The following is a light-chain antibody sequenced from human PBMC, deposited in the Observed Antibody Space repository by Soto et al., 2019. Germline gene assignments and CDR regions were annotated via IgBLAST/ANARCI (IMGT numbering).Light chain of an antibody. CDR1: SSNIGAGFD. CDR2: ANS. Sequence: QSVLTQPPSVSGAPGQRGTISCTGNSSNIGAGFDVHWYQQLPGTAPKLLIYANSTRPSGVPDRFSGSKSGTSASLAITGLQADDEADYYCQSFVSSLRGSSVVFGGGTKVTVL. V-gene: IGLV1-40*01. CDR3: QSFVSSLRGSSVV. J-gene: IGLJ2*01.